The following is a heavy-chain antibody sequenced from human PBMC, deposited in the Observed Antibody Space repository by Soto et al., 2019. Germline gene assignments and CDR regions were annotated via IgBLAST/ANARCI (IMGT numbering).Heavy chain of an antibody. Sequence: GESLKISCKGSGYSFTSYWIGWVRQMPGKGLEWMGIIYPGDSDTRYSPSFQGQVTISADKSISTAYLQWSSLKASDTAMYYCAIRSILTGYQNNAFDIWGQGTMVTVSS. CDR3: AIRSILTGYQNNAFDI. J-gene: IGHJ3*02. CDR1: GYSFTSYW. D-gene: IGHD3-9*01. V-gene: IGHV5-51*01. CDR2: IYPGDSDT.